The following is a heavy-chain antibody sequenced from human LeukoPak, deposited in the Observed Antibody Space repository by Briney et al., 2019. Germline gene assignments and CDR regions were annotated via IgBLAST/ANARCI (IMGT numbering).Heavy chain of an antibody. D-gene: IGHD4-23*01. CDR2: IHHSGCP. V-gene: IGHV4-59*01. CDR3: ARASGGNLPFDY. CDR1: GGSISDYY. J-gene: IGHJ4*02. Sequence: PSETLSLTCTVSGGSISDYYWSWIRQPPGKGLEWIGYIHHSGCPTYSPSLKSRVAFSVDTSKNQFSLKLSSATAADTAVYYCARASGGNLPFDYWGQGALVTVSS.